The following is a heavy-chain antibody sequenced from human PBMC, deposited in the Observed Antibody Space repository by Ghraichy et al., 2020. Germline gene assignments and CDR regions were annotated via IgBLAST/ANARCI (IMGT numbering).Heavy chain of an antibody. V-gene: IGHV3-30*04. Sequence: GGSLRLSCAASGFTFSSYAMHWVRQAPGKGLEWVAVISYDGSNKYYADSVKGRFTISRDNSKNTLYLQMNSLRAEDTAVYYCARDGAYSGYVFQHWGQGTLVTVSS. CDR3: ARDGAYSGYVFQH. CDR1: GFTFSSYA. CDR2: ISYDGSNK. J-gene: IGHJ1*01. D-gene: IGHD5-12*01.